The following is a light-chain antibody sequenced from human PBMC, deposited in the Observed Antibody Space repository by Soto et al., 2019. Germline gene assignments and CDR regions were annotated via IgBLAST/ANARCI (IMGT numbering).Light chain of an antibody. J-gene: IGKJ4*01. Sequence: EIVLTQSPATLSLSPGERATLSCRASQSISTYLAWYQQKPGQAPRLLIYDASNRATGIPARFSGSGSGTDFTLTISSLEPEDFAFYYCQQRNNWPLTFGGGTKVEFK. CDR2: DAS. V-gene: IGKV3-11*01. CDR3: QQRNNWPLT. CDR1: QSISTY.